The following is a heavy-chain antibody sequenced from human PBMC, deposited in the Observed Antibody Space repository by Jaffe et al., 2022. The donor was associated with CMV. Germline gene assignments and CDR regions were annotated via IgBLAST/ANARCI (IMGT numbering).Heavy chain of an antibody. Sequence: QVQLQESGPGLVKPSGTLSLTCAVSGGSISSGYWWSWVRQPPGKGLEWIGEIYHTGIANYNPSLKSRVTISVDKSKNQFSLKLSSVTAADTAVYYCAREVPFYSSGWYSPREGYFDYWGQGTLVTVSS. D-gene: IGHD6-19*01. CDR1: GGSISSGYW. CDR3: AREVPFYSSGWYSPREGYFDY. J-gene: IGHJ4*02. V-gene: IGHV4-4*02. CDR2: IYHTGIA.